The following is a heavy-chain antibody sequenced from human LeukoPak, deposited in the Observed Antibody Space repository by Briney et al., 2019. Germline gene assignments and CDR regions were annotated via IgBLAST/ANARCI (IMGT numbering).Heavy chain of an antibody. CDR3: AREPPNQNMVYFDY. V-gene: IGHV4-39*02. CDR1: GGSISSSSYY. Sequence: PSETLSLTCTVSGGSISSSSYYWGWIRQPPGKGLEWIGSIYYSGSTYYNPSLKSRVTISVDTSKNQFSLKLSSVTAADTAVYYCAREPPNQNMVYFDYWGQGTLVTVSS. J-gene: IGHJ4*02. CDR2: IYYSGST. D-gene: IGHD1-14*01.